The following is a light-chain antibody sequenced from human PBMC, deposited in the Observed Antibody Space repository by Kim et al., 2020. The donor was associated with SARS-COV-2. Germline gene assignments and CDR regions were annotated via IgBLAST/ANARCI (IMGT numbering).Light chain of an antibody. CDR1: NIGSGS. V-gene: IGLV3-21*04. J-gene: IGLJ2*01. CDR2: YHV. Sequence: APGQKPRTSCAGNNIGSGSVNSYQQQQGPAPVLVIFYHVDRTSGTPERFSGSNSGNTATLTISRVEARDEADAYCHVRDSSSDHVVFGGGTQLTVL. CDR3: HVRDSSSDHVV.